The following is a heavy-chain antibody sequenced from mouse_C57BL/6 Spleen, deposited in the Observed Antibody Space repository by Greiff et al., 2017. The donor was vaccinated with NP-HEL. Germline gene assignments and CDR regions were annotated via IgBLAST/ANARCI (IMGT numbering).Heavy chain of an antibody. CDR1: GYTFTSYW. D-gene: IGHD1-1*01. CDR3: ARDYYGSYYLDY. CDR2: IHPNSGST. V-gene: IGHV1-64*01. Sequence: QVQLQQPGAELVKPGASVKLSCKASGYTFTSYWMHWVKQRPGQGLEWIGMIHPNSGSTNYNEKFKSKATLTVDKSSSTAYMQLSSLTSEDSAVYYCARDYYGSYYLDYWGKGTTLTVSS. J-gene: IGHJ2*01.